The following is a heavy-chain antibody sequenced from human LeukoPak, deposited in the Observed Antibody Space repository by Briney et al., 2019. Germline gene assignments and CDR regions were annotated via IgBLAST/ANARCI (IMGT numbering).Heavy chain of an antibody. CDR1: GFTFSSYG. CDR3: AKTQPYDYVWGSYRYTGYYFDY. D-gene: IGHD3-16*02. V-gene: IGHV3-23*01. CDR2: ISGSGGST. J-gene: IGHJ4*02. Sequence: GGSLRLSCAASGFTFSSYGMSWVRQAPGKGLEWVSAISGSGGSTYYADSVKGRFIISRDNSKNTLYLQMNSLRAEDTAVYYCAKTQPYDYVWGSYRYTGYYFDYWGQGTLVTVSS.